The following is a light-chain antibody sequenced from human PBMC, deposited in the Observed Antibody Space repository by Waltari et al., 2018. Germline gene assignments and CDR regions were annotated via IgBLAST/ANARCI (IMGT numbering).Light chain of an antibody. CDR3: QHAYGTPLT. J-gene: IGKJ4*01. CDR2: KAS. Sequence: DIQMTQSPSSLSASVEDRVTITCRASENVNNYLNWYQQKPGKAPKLLIYKASTLQSGVPSRFSGSGSGTDYTFTISSLQSEDVASYYCQHAYGTPLTFGGGTKVEIK. V-gene: IGKV1-39*01. CDR1: ENVNNY.